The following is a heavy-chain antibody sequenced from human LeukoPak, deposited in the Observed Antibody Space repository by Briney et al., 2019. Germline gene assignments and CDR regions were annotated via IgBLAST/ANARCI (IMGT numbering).Heavy chain of an antibody. D-gene: IGHD6-19*01. Sequence: PGGSLRLSCAASGFTFSSYEMNWVRQAPGKGLEWISYISGSGSTIYYADSVKGRFTIPRDNAKNSLYLQMNSLRAEDTAVYYCARDTSGWYKRFDYWGQGTLVTVSS. V-gene: IGHV3-48*03. CDR1: GFTFSSYE. CDR3: ARDTSGWYKRFDY. J-gene: IGHJ4*02. CDR2: ISGSGSTI.